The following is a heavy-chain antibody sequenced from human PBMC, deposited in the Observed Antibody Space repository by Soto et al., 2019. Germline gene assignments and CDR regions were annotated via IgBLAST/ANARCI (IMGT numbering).Heavy chain of an antibody. CDR3: AREEYFYDSSGPKGSGFDV. CDR2: ITSSGTYI. V-gene: IGHV3-21*06. CDR1: GFTFNTYS. J-gene: IGHJ3*01. Sequence: EVHLVESGGGLVKPGWSLRLSCAASGFTFNTYSMNWVRQAPGKGLEWVSCITSSGTYIYYADSVKGRFTISRDNAKNLLYLEMSSLRAEDTAVYYCAREEYFYDSSGPKGSGFDVWGQGTMVTVSS. D-gene: IGHD3-22*01.